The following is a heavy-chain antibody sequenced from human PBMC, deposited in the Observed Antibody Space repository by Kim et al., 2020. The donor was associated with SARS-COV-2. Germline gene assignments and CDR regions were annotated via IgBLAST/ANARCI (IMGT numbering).Heavy chain of an antibody. J-gene: IGHJ6*02. Sequence: KSRVTISVDTSKNQFSLKLSSVTAADTAVYYCATTRVVPAARRYYYYGMDVWGQGTTVTVSS. CDR3: ATTRVVPAARRYYYYGMDV. D-gene: IGHD2-2*01. V-gene: IGHV4-59*01.